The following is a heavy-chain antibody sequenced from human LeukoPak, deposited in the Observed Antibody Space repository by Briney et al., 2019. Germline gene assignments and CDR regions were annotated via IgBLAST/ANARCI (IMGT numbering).Heavy chain of an antibody. D-gene: IGHD4-17*01. Sequence: SQTLSLTCTVSGGSISSGSYYWSWIRQPAGKGLEWIGRIYTSGSTNYKPSLKIRVTISVGTSKNQFSLTLSSVTAADTAVYSCASGGENHDYDWFDPWGQGTLVTVSS. CDR2: IYTSGST. V-gene: IGHV4-61*02. CDR1: GGSISSGSYY. J-gene: IGHJ5*02. CDR3: ASGGENHDYDWFDP.